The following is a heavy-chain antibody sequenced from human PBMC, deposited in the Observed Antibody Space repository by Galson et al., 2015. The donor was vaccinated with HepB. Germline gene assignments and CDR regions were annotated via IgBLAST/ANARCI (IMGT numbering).Heavy chain of an antibody. CDR2: ISYDGSNK. V-gene: IGHV3-30-3*01. J-gene: IGHJ5*02. D-gene: IGHD4-17*01. CDR3: AKTDYGDSAWFDP. Sequence: SLRLSCAASGFTFSSYAMHWVRQAPGKGLEWVAVISYDGSNKYYADSVKGRFTISRDNSKNTLYLQMNSLRAEDTAVYYCAKTDYGDSAWFDPWGQGTLVTASS. CDR1: GFTFSSYA.